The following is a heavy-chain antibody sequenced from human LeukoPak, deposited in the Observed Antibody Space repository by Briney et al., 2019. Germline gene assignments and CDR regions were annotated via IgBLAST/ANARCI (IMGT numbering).Heavy chain of an antibody. CDR1: GFTFSSYS. V-gene: IGHV3-23*01. Sequence: GGSLRLSCAASGFTFSSYSMSWVRQAPGKGLEWVSGISGSGGATYYADSVKGRFTISRDDPHNTLYLQMNSLRAEDTAVYFCARGGVDYYGSGTYYLMYYFDYWGQGALVTVSS. CDR2: ISGSGGAT. D-gene: IGHD3-10*01. CDR3: ARGGVDYYGSGTYYLMYYFDY. J-gene: IGHJ4*02.